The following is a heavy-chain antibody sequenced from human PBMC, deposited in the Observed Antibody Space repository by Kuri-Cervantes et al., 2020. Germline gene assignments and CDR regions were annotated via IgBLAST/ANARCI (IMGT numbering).Heavy chain of an antibody. CDR2: ISGSDDTT. CDR3: AKKRPSASTRDAYYYYGTDV. CDR1: GFTFNRYA. V-gene: IGHV3-23*01. J-gene: IGHJ6*02. D-gene: IGHD5/OR15-5a*01. Sequence: GGSLRLSCAASGFTFNRYAMSWVRQAPGKGLEWVSGISGSDDTTYYADSVKGRFTISRDTSKNTLYLQINSLRAEDTAVYYCAKKRPSASTRDAYYYYGTDVWGQGTTGTVSS.